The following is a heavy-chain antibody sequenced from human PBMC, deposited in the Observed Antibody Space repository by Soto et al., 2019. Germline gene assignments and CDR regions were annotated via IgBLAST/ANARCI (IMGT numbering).Heavy chain of an antibody. D-gene: IGHD1-26*01. V-gene: IGHV4-28*01. CDR1: GYSISSSNW. J-gene: IGHJ4*02. CDR2: IYYSGTT. CDR3: ARREIQGPFDS. Sequence: SETLSLTCAVSGYSISSSNWWGWIRQPPGKGLEWIGYIYYSGTTYYNPSLKSRVTMSVDTSKNQFSLKLTSVTAVDTAVYYCARREIQGPFDSWGQGTLVTVSS.